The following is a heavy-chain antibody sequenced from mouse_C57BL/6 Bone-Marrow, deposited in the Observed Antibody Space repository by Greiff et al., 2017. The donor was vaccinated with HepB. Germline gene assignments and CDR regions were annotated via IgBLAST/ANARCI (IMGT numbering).Heavy chain of an antibody. J-gene: IGHJ1*03. D-gene: IGHD1-1*01. Sequence: EVHLVESGGGLVKPGGSLKLSCAASGFTFSDYGMHWVRQAPEKGLEWVAYISSGSSTIYYADTVKGRFTISRDNAKNTLFLQMTSLRSEDTAMYYCARFSSYWYFDVWGTGTTVTVSS. V-gene: IGHV5-17*01. CDR3: ARFSSYWYFDV. CDR2: ISSGSSTI. CDR1: GFTFSDYG.